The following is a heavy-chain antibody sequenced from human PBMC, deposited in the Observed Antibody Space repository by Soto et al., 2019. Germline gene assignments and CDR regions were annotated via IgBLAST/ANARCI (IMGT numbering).Heavy chain of an antibody. CDR3: ARGATFYCSSTSCYGAGANYYYYGMDV. CDR2: INHSGST. V-gene: IGHV4-34*01. D-gene: IGHD2-2*01. Sequence: PSETLSLTCAVYGGSFSGYYWSWIRQPPGKGLEWIGEINHSGSTNYNPSLKSRVTISVDTSKDRFSLKLSSVTAADTAVYYCARGATFYCSSTSCYGAGANYYYYGMDVWGQGTTVTVSS. J-gene: IGHJ6*02. CDR1: GGSFSGYY.